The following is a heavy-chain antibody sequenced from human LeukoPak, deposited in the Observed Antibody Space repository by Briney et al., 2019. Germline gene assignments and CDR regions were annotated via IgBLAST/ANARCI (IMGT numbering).Heavy chain of an antibody. CDR2: IYYSGST. J-gene: IGHJ4*02. CDR3: ARQGILWFGESSDY. D-gene: IGHD3-10*01. Sequence: SETLSLTCTVSGGSISSSSYYWGWIRQPPGKGLEWIGSIYYSGSTYYNPSLKSRVTISADTSKNQFSLKLSSVTAADTAVYYCARQGILWFGESSDYWGQGTLVTVSS. V-gene: IGHV4-39*01. CDR1: GGSISSSSYY.